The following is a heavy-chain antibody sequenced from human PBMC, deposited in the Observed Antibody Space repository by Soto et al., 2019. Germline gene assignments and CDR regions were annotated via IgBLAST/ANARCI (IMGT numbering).Heavy chain of an antibody. CDR2: ISSDGNNK. Sequence: GGSLRLSCEVSGFSFSTPGMHWVRQAPGKGLEWVAVISSDGNNKYNADSVKGRFTISRDNSKNTLYLEMNSLRAEDTAVYYCAKDLFFSSWPTNLYGMDVWGQGTTVTVSS. CDR3: AKDLFFSSWPTNLYGMDV. D-gene: IGHD6-13*01. CDR1: GFSFSTPG. V-gene: IGHV3-30*18. J-gene: IGHJ6*02.